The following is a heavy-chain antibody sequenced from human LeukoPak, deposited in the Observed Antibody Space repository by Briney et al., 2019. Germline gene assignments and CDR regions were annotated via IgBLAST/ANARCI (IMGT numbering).Heavy chain of an antibody. V-gene: IGHV3-33*01. Sequence: GGSLRLPCVASGFTLRSYGMHWVRQAPGRGLEWVAVVWYDGGNRYYVDSVKGRFTISRDNSKNTLYLQMNSLRAEDTAVYYCARDFGGDYDAFDIWGQGTVVTVSS. CDR2: VWYDGGNR. D-gene: IGHD2-21*02. CDR1: GFTLRSYG. CDR3: ARDFGGDYDAFDI. J-gene: IGHJ3*02.